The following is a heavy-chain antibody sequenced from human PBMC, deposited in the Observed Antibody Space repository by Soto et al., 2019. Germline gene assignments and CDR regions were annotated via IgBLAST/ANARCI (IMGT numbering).Heavy chain of an antibody. Sequence: WGSLRISCASSVSAFRTHGMHWVRQAPGKGLEWVAVIWGDGSKKYYADSVKGRFTISKDNSKNTLFLQMNTLRAEDTAVYYCARGAVVAGDFDYWGQGTMVTVSS. CDR2: IWGDGSKK. J-gene: IGHJ4*02. D-gene: IGHD2-15*01. V-gene: IGHV3-33*01. CDR3: ARGAVVAGDFDY. CDR1: VSAFRTHG.